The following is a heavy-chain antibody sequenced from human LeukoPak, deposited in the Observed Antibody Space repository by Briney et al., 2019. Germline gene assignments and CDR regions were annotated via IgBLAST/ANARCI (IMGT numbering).Heavy chain of an antibody. D-gene: IGHD3-22*01. CDR3: ARAESSGSSGYYYDWDFDY. CDR2: INPNSGGT. J-gene: IGHJ4*02. CDR1: GYTFTGYY. V-gene: IGHV1-2*06. Sequence: ASVKVSCKASGYTFTGYYMYWVRQAPGQGLEWMGRINPNSGGTNYAQKFQGRVTMTRDTSISTAYMELSRLRSDDTAVYYCARAESSGSSGYYYDWDFDYWGQGTLVTVSS.